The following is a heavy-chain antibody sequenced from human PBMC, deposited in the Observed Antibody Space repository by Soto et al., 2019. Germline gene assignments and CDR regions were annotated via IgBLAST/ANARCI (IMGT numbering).Heavy chain of an antibody. CDR2: ISGSGVST. J-gene: IGHJ4*02. D-gene: IGHD2-8*01. CDR1: GFTFSSYA. V-gene: IGHV3-23*01. Sequence: VGSPRLSCAASGFTFSSYAMSWVRQAPGKGLEWVSVISGSGVSTYYADSVKGRFTISRDKSKNTLYLQMNSLRAEDTAVYFCAKDMEMTGSCTNGLCWTLDYWGPGTLVTVSS. CDR3: AKDMEMTGSCTNGLCWTLDY.